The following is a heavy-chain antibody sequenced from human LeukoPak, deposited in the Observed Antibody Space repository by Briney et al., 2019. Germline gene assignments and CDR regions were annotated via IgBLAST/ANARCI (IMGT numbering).Heavy chain of an antibody. J-gene: IGHJ4*02. CDR1: GFTFSNYE. Sequence: GGSLRLSCAASGFTFSNYEINWVRQAPGKGLEWVSYISSSSGTIYYIDAVKGRLTISRDNAKNSLYLQMDSLRDEDTAVYYCARYCSGGYCYSPFSFDYWGQGTLVTVSS. CDR3: ARYCSGGYCYSPFSFDY. CDR2: ISSSSGTI. D-gene: IGHD2-15*01. V-gene: IGHV3-48*02.